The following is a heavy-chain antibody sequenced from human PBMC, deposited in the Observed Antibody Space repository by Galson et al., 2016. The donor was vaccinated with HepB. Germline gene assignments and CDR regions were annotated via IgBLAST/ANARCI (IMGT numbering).Heavy chain of an antibody. J-gene: IGHJ4*02. Sequence: SLRLSCAASGFTFSKYAMHWVRQTPGKGLEWVSLISYDGSNSFYADYVKGRFTISRDNSKNTLHLQLNSLTAEDTAVYYCATDFNPPPTSGEHSPAYWGQGTLLAVSS. CDR3: ATDFNPPPTSGEHSPAY. D-gene: IGHD4-17*01. V-gene: IGHV3-30-3*01. CDR2: ISYDGSNS. CDR1: GFTFSKYA.